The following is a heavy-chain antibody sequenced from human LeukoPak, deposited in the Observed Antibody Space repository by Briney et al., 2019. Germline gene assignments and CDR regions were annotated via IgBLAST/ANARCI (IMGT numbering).Heavy chain of an antibody. CDR1: GYTFTSYY. D-gene: IGHD3-16*02. Sequence: ASVKVSCKASGYTFTSYYMHWVRQAPGQGLEWMGIINPSGGSTSYAQKFQGRVTMTRDTSTSTVYMELSSLRSEDTAVYYCARMWWLYDYVWGSYRTLRPPMDVWGKGTTVTVSS. CDR2: INPSGGST. J-gene: IGHJ6*04. V-gene: IGHV1-46*01. CDR3: ARMWWLYDYVWGSYRTLRPPMDV.